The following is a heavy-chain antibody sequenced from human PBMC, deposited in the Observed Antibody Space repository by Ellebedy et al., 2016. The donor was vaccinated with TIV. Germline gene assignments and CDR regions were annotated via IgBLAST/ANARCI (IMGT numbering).Heavy chain of an antibody. D-gene: IGHD5-18*01. Sequence: MPSETLSLTCNVSGDSISSYSWTWIRQPPGKGLEWIAYIYYSGSSSYNPSLQSRVTISLDMSKKQFSLMLRSVTAADTAVYYCASSGYTHGYPKGAFDIWGQGTMVTVSS. CDR3: ASSGYTHGYPKGAFDI. CDR1: GDSISSYS. J-gene: IGHJ3*02. V-gene: IGHV4-59*01. CDR2: IYYSGSS.